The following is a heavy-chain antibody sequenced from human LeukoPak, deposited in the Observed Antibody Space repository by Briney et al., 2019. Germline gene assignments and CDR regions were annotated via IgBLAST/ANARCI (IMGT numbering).Heavy chain of an antibody. D-gene: IGHD2-15*01. V-gene: IGHV3-21*01. CDR1: GFTFSSYS. Sequence: GGSLRLSCAASGFTFSSYSMNWVRQAPGKGLEWVSSISSSSSYIYYADSVKGRFTISRDNAKNSLYLQMNSLRAEDTAVYYCARDDAGSNYFDYWGQGTLVTVSS. CDR3: ARDDAGSNYFDY. J-gene: IGHJ4*02. CDR2: ISSSSSYI.